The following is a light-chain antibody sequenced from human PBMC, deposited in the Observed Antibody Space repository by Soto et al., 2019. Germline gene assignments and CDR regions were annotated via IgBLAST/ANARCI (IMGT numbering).Light chain of an antibody. J-gene: IGKJ1*01. V-gene: IGKV1-5*03. CDR2: KAS. Sequence: MTQSPSTLSGSVGDRVTITCVASQTISSWLAWYQHKPGKAPKLLIYKASTLKSGVPSRFSGSGSGTEFTLTISSLQPDDFATYYCQHYNSYSEAFGQGTKVDIK. CDR1: QTISSW. CDR3: QHYNSYSEA.